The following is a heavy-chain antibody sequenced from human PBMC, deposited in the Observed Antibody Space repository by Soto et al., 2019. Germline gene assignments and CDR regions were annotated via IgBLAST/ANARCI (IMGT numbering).Heavy chain of an antibody. D-gene: IGHD5-18*01. J-gene: IGHJ4*02. Sequence: NPSETLSLTCAVSGASISSGDSYWSWIRQRPGKGLEWIGYIFHTGSTYYNPSLKSRATISLDSSKNQFSLKLTSATAADTAVYFCARYTYGACDYWGQGALVTVSS. CDR2: IFHTGST. CDR1: GASISSGDSY. V-gene: IGHV4-31*11. CDR3: ARYTYGACDY.